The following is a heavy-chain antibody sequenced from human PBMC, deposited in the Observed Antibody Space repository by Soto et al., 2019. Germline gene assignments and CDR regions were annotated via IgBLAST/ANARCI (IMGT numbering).Heavy chain of an antibody. Sequence: QVQLVQSGAAVRKPGSSVKVSCKASGGTFTKYAITWVRQAPRQGLEWMGGIVPLPGTTNYAQKFRGRVTISGDESTSTAYLELSSLRSEDTAVYYGASGVGGLGGRSGWPAYAFDVWGQGTMVIVSS. D-gene: IGHD6-19*01. CDR3: ASGVGGLGGRSGWPAYAFDV. V-gene: IGHV1-69*01. CDR1: GGTFTKYA. CDR2: IVPLPGTT. J-gene: IGHJ3*01.